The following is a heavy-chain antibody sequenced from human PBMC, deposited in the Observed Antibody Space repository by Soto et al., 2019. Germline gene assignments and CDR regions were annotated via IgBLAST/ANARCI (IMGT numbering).Heavy chain of an antibody. J-gene: IGHJ5*02. D-gene: IGHD2-15*01. CDR3: ARGHHIVVVVAATPLGWFDP. CDR2: IIPIFGTA. CDR1: GGTSSSYA. V-gene: IGHV1-69*13. Sequence: SVKVSCKASGGTSSSYAISWVRQAPGQGLEWMGGIIPIFGTANYAQKFQGRVTITADESTSTAYMELSSLRSEDTAVYYCARGHHIVVVVAATPLGWFDPWGQGTLVTVSS.